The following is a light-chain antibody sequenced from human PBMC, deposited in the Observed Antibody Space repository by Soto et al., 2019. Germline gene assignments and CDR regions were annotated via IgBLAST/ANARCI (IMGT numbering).Light chain of an antibody. V-gene: IGKV1-5*01. CDR2: DSS. CDR3: QQYDSFSIT. CDR1: QSISTW. J-gene: IGKJ5*01. Sequence: DIQMTQSPSTLSASVGDRVTITCRASQSISTWLAWYQQKSGRAPKLPIYDSSSLESGVPSRFSGSGSGTEFSLTISSLQPDDFATYFCQQYDSFSITFGQGTRLEI.